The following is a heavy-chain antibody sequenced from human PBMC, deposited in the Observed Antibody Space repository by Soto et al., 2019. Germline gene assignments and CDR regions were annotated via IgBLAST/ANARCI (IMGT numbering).Heavy chain of an antibody. CDR3: ARGAILELPYYYYGMDV. V-gene: IGHV1-46*01. Sequence: QVQLVQSGAEVKKPGASVKVSCKASGYTFTSYYMHWVRQAPGQGLEWMGIINPSGGSKSYAQKFQGRVTMTRDTSTSTVYMELSSLRSEDTAVYYCARGAILELPYYYYGMDVWGQGTTVTVSS. CDR2: INPSGGSK. J-gene: IGHJ6*02. D-gene: IGHD1-7*01. CDR1: GYTFTSYY.